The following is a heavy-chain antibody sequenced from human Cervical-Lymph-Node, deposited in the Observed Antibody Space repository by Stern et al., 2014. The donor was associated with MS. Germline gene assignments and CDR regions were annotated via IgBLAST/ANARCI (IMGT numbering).Heavy chain of an antibody. D-gene: IGHD2-2*02. J-gene: IGHJ4*02. V-gene: IGHV3-30*18. CDR1: GFSFSSYG. CDR2: ISYDGTDN. Sequence: VQLLESGGGVVQPGKSLRLSCAASGFSFSSYGMHWVRQAPGKGLDLVAVISYDGTDNYYADAVEGRFTISRDNSKNTLYLQMNSLRPEDTAVYYCANAAALSCRSASCYKAFEHWGQGILVTVSS. CDR3: ANAAALSCRSASCYKAFEH.